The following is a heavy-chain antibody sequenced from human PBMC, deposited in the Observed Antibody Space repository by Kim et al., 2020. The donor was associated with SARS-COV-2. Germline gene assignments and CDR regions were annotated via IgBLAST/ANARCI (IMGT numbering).Heavy chain of an antibody. D-gene: IGHD3-10*01. CDR2: IYYSGST. Sequence: SETLSLTCTVSGGSISSYYWSWIRQPPGNGLEWIGYIYYSGSTNFNPSLKSRITISLDTSKNQFSLKLTSVTAADTAVYYCARVPFYGSGTYARVDYYGMDVWGPGTTVIVSS. V-gene: IGHV4-59*01. J-gene: IGHJ6*02. CDR3: ARVPFYGSGTYARVDYYGMDV. CDR1: GGSISSYY.